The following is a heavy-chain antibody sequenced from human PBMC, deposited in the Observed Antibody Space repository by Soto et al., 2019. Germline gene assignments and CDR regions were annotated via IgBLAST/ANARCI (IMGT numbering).Heavy chain of an antibody. J-gene: IGHJ4*02. CDR3: AREEAAEYSSSRSFDY. Sequence: GGSLRLSCAASGFTFSSYGMHWVRQAPGKGLEWVAVIWYDGSNKYYADSVKGRFTISRDNSKNTLYLQMNSLRAEDTAVYYRAREEAAEYSSSRSFDYWGQGTLVTVSS. CDR1: GFTFSSYG. CDR2: IWYDGSNK. V-gene: IGHV3-33*01. D-gene: IGHD6-13*01.